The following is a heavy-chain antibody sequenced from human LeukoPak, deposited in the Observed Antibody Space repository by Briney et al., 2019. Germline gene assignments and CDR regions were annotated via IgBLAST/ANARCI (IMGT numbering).Heavy chain of an antibody. Sequence: ASVKVSCKASGYTFTSYYMHWVRQAPGQGLEWMGIINPSGGSTSYAQKFQGRVTMTRDTSTSTVYMELSSLRSEDTAVYYCARRGNWGYSSGWYADYFDYWGQGTLVTVSS. CDR3: ARRGNWGYSSGWYADYFDY. D-gene: IGHD6-19*01. J-gene: IGHJ4*02. V-gene: IGHV1-46*01. CDR2: INPSGGST. CDR1: GYTFTSYY.